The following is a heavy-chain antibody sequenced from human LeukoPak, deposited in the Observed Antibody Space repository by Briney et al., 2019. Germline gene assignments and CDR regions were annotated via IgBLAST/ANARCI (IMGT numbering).Heavy chain of an antibody. CDR2: IGTAGDT. Sequence: GGSLRLSCAASGFTFSSYDMHWVRQAPGKGLEWVSAIGTAGDTYYPGSVKGRFTISRENAKNSLYLQMNSLRAGDTAVYYCARAPGIAVAGASLDYYYYGMDVWGQGTTVTVSS. J-gene: IGHJ6*02. V-gene: IGHV3-13*04. CDR1: GFTFSSYD. D-gene: IGHD6-19*01. CDR3: ARAPGIAVAGASLDYYYYGMDV.